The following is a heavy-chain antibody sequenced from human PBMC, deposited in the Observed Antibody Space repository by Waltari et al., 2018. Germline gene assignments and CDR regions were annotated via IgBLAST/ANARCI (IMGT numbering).Heavy chain of an antibody. CDR2: ISHTGST. CDR3: TRGGNYDFWSHRPFVDP. J-gene: IGHJ5*02. V-gene: IGHV4-34*01. Sequence: QVQLQQWGAGLVKPSETLSLTCAVYGASLSGYYWGWVRQPPGKGLEWIGQISHTGSTNYNPSLKSRVIISVHTSQNQFSLQLSSVTAADTALYFCTRGGNYDFWSHRPFVDPWGQGTLVTVSS. CDR1: GASLSGYY. D-gene: IGHD3-3*01.